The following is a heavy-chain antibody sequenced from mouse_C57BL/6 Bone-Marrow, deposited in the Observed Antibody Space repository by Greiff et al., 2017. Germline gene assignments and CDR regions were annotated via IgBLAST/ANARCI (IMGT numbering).Heavy chain of an antibody. D-gene: IGHD6-1*01. CDR2: IYPGSGST. Sequence: QVQLQQPGAELVKPGASVPMSCKASGYTFTSYWITWVKQRPGQGLEWIGDIYPGSGSTNYNEKFKSKATLTVDTSSSTAYMQLSSLTSEDSAVYYCAREGSHSDAMDYWGQGTSVTVSS. CDR3: AREGSHSDAMDY. J-gene: IGHJ4*01. V-gene: IGHV1-55*01. CDR1: GYTFTSYW.